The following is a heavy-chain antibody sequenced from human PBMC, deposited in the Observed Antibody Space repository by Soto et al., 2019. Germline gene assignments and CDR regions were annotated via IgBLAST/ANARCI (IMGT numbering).Heavy chain of an antibody. J-gene: IGHJ4*02. CDR3: ARVTAGSGSYQIDL. CDR2: IGRVSTYI. Sequence: QLVESGGGLVKPGGSLRLSCVASGFPFSSFSPNWIRQAPGKGLEWVSSIGRVSTYIYYADSVRGRFTVSRDNAKNAVYLQMNGLTAEDSGIYYCARVTAGSGSYQIDLLGQGTLVTVSS. V-gene: IGHV3-21*02. D-gene: IGHD3-10*01. CDR1: GFPFSSFS.